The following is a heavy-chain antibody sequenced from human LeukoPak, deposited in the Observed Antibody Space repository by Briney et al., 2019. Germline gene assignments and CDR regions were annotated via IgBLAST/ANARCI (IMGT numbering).Heavy chain of an antibody. CDR3: ARGRSDDAFDI. D-gene: IGHD3-10*01. CDR1: GGSISSGSYY. V-gene: IGHV4-61*02. CDR2: IYTSGST. J-gene: IGHJ3*02. Sequence: PSETLSLTCTVSGGSISSGSYYWSWIRQPAGKGLEWIGRIYTSGSTNYNPSLKSRVTISVDTSKNQFSLKLSSVTAADTAVYYCARGRSDDAFDIWGQGTMVTVSS.